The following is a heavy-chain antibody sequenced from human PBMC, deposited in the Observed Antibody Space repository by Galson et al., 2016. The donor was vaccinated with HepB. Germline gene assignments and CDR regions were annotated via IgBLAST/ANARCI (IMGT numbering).Heavy chain of an antibody. D-gene: IGHD1-1*01. CDR1: GGSITSSHW. Sequence: SETLSLTCAVSGGSITSSHWWTWVRQPPGKGLEWIGDIYHSGGTNYTPSLKSRVTISGDKSKNHFSLKLSSVTTADTAVYYCAREPWKVRRLCLDPWGQGTLVTVSS. V-gene: IGHV4-4*02. CDR3: AREPWKVRRLCLDP. CDR2: IYHSGGT. J-gene: IGHJ5*02.